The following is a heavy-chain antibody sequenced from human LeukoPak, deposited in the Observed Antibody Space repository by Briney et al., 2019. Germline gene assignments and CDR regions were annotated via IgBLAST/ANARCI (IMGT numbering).Heavy chain of an antibody. CDR1: GGSFSGYY. CDR3: ARAGYYDFWSGYRNHDAFGI. V-gene: IGHV4-34*01. D-gene: IGHD3-3*01. CDR2: INHSGST. J-gene: IGHJ3*02. Sequence: PSETLSLTCAVYGGSFSGYYWSWIRQPPGKGLEWIGEINHSGSTNYNLSLKSRVTISVDTSKNQFSLKLSSVTAADTAVYYCARAGYYDFWSGYRNHDAFGIWGQGTMVTVSS.